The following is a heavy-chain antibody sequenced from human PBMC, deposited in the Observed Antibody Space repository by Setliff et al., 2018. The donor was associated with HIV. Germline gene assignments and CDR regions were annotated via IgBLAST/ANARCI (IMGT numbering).Heavy chain of an antibody. CDR3: ARGYPSSPYYYYMDV. CDR2: INPSGGST. CDR1: GYSFTSYY. Sequence: ASVKVSCKASGYSFTSYYIHWVRQAPGQGLEWMGIINPSGGSTSYAQKFQGRVTRTRDTSTSTVYMELSSLRSEDTAVYNCARGYPSSPYYYYMDVRGKGTTVTVSS. D-gene: IGHD5-12*01. V-gene: IGHV1-46*01. J-gene: IGHJ6*03.